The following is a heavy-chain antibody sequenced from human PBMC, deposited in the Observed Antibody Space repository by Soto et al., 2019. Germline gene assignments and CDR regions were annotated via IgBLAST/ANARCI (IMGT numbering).Heavy chain of an antibody. D-gene: IGHD2-21*02. CDR3: AREPYGDSQYFDY. J-gene: IGHJ4*02. CDR1: GFTFNSFS. CDR2: VSFDGKVT. Sequence: QVQLVESGGDMVQAGTSLRLSCTGSGFTFNSFSLHWVRQGPDKGLEWVAVVSFDGKVTSYADSVKGRFTVSRDNSKNTIYLQANSLRAEDTAVYYCAREPYGDSQYFDYWGQGTPVTVSS. V-gene: IGHV3-30*04.